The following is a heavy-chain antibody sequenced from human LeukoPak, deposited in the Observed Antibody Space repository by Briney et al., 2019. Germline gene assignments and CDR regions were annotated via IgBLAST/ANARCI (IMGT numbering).Heavy chain of an antibody. CDR3: TRDLTSVVTVMY. CDR2: ISSSSSSI. CDR1: GFTFISYS. D-gene: IGHD4-23*01. J-gene: IGHJ4*02. V-gene: IGHV3-48*01. Sequence: GGSLRLSCAASGFTFISYSMSWVRQAPGKGLEWVSYISSSSSSIYYADSVKGRFTISRDNAKNSLYLQMNSLRAEDTAVYYCTRDLTSVVTVMYWGQGTLVTVSS.